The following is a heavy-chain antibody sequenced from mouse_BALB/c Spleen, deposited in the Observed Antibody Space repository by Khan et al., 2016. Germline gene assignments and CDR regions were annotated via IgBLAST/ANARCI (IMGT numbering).Heavy chain of an antibody. Sequence: VQLKESGPGLVKPSQSLSLTCTVTGYSITNDYAWNWIRQFPGNKLEWMGYIGYSGSTTYNPSLKSRISITRDTSKNQFFLQLNSVTTEDTATXYCARGAYSRYYFDYWGQGTTLTVSS. CDR3: ARGAYSRYYFDY. CDR1: GYSITNDYA. J-gene: IGHJ2*01. V-gene: IGHV3-2*02. D-gene: IGHD2-14*01. CDR2: IGYSGST.